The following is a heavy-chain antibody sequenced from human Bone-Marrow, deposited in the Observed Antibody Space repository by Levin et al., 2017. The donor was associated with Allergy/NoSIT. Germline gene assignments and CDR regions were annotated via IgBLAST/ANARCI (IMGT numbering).Heavy chain of an antibody. CDR1: GFTFKSHW. CDR2: IKKDGSET. Sequence: PGGSLRLSCGASGFTFKSHWMSWVRQAPGKGLEWVASIKKDGSETHYVDSVKGRLTLSRDNAKNVLSLEMNNLRADDTGVYYCARETNYDELTGRSSYGMDVWGQGTTVTVSS. CDR3: ARETNYDELTGRSSYGMDV. D-gene: IGHD3-9*01. V-gene: IGHV3-7*01. J-gene: IGHJ6*02.